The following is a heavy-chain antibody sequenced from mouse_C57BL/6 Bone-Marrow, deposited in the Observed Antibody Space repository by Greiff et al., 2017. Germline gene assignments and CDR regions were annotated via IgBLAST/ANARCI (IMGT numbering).Heavy chain of an antibody. CDR2: IYTRSGNT. Sequence: QVQLQQSGAELARPGASVKLSCKASGYTFTRYGLSWVKQRTGQGLEWIGEIYTRSGNTYYNEKFKGKATLTADKSAITAYMELRILTSEDSAFYFCYYYCSSYFDYWGQGTTRTVSS. D-gene: IGHD1-1*01. CDR3: YYYCSSYFDY. J-gene: IGHJ2*01. V-gene: IGHV1-81*01. CDR1: GYTFTRYG.